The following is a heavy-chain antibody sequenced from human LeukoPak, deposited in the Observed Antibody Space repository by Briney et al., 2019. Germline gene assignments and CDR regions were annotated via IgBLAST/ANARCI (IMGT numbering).Heavy chain of an antibody. CDR3: ARVSSGSGSYYKGYYMDV. D-gene: IGHD3-10*01. J-gene: IGHJ6*03. CDR1: GYTFTSYA. V-gene: IGHV7-4-1*02. CDR2: INTNTGNP. Sequence: ASVKVSCKASGYTFTSYAMNWVRQAPGQGLEWMGWINTNTGNPTYAQGFTGRFVFSLDTSVNTAYLQISSLKAEDTAVYYCARVSSGSGSYYKGYYMDVWGKGTTVTISS.